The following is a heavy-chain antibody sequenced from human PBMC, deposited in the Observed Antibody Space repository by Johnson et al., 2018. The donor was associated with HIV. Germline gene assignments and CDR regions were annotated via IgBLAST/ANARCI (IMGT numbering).Heavy chain of an antibody. Sequence: VQLVESGGGLVQPGGSLRLSCAASGFTFSSYWMHWVRQAPGKGLEWVSVIYSGGSTYYADSVKGRFTISRDNSKNTLYLQMNSLRAEDTAVYYCARERWSGELSVAFDIWGQGTMVTVSS. D-gene: IGHD1-26*01. CDR3: ARERWSGELSVAFDI. CDR1: GFTFSSYW. J-gene: IGHJ3*02. CDR2: IYSGGST. V-gene: IGHV3-66*01.